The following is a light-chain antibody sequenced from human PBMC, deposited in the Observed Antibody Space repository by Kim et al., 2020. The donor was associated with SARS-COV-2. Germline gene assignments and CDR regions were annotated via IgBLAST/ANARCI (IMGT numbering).Light chain of an antibody. CDR2: DAS. Sequence: IVLTQSPGTLSLSSGERATLSCRASQSVSSSYLALYQHKPGQATRLLMYDASTRTTGIPDRFSGSGAGTDVTLTISRQQSEDFAVYYCQQYDSSPPTFGHGTKVDIK. J-gene: IGKJ1*01. V-gene: IGKV3-20*01. CDR1: QSVSSSY. CDR3: QQYDSSPPT.